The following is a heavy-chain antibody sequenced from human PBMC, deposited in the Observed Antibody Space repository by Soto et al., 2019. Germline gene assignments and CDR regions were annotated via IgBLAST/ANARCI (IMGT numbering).Heavy chain of an antibody. D-gene: IGHD6-19*01. Sequence: QVQLVESGGGVVQPGRSLRLSCAASGFTFSSSAMHWVRQAPGKGLEWVALISYDGSNKYYADAVKGRFTISRDNTKNTLYLQMNSLRAEDTAVYYCATTDIIVAGIGAWETLDYWGQGTLVTVSS. CDR2: ISYDGSNK. CDR3: ATTDIIVAGIGAWETLDY. CDR1: GFTFSSSA. V-gene: IGHV3-30*04. J-gene: IGHJ4*02.